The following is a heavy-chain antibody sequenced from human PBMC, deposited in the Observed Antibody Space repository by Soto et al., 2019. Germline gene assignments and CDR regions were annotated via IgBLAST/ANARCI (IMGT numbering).Heavy chain of an antibody. V-gene: IGHV3-15*07. J-gene: IGHJ6*02. Sequence: ESGGGLVKPGGSLRLSCAASGFTFSNAWMNWVRQAPGKGLEWVGRIKRKTDGGTTDYAAPVKGRFTISRDDSKNTLYLQMNSLKTEDTAVYYCTTRYYDFWSGMDVWGQGTTVTVSS. D-gene: IGHD3-3*01. CDR3: TTRYYDFWSGMDV. CDR2: IKRKTDGGTT. CDR1: GFTFSNAW.